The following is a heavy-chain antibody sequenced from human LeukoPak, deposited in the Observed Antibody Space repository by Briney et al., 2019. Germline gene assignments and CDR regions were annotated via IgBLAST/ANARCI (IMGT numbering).Heavy chain of an antibody. CDR2: IYYSGST. J-gene: IGHJ4*02. D-gene: IGHD3-22*01. CDR1: GGSVSSGSYY. CDR3: ATSYYYDSSGYYYGFDY. V-gene: IGHV4-61*01. Sequence: SETLSLTGTVSGGSVSSGSYYWSWIRQPPGKGLDGSGYIYYSGSTNYNPSLKRRVTISVDTSKNQFSLKLSSVTAADTAVYYCATSYYYDSSGYYYGFDYWGQGTLVTVSS.